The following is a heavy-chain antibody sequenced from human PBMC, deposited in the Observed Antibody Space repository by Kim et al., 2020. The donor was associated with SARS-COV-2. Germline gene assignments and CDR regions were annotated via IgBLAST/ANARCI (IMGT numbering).Heavy chain of an antibody. V-gene: IGHV3-30-3*01. CDR3: VRETGITERRELDY. D-gene: IGHD1-20*01. CDR1: GFIFNRYN. Sequence: GGSLRLSCAASGFIFNRYNIHWVRQAPGKGLEWVAVISGDGGSKANADSVKGRFTISRDNTKNTLFLQMNSLRPEDTAVYYCVRETGITERRELDYWGQGTLVTVSS. J-gene: IGHJ4*02. CDR2: ISGDGGSK.